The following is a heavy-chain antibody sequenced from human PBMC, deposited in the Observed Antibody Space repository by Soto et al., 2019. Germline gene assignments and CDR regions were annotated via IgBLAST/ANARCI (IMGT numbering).Heavy chain of an antibody. Sequence: QVQLVQSGAEVKKPGSSVKVSCKASGDTFSNYGFSWVRQAPGLGLEWMGRIIPIFETTTYAQKFQGRVTITADESTSTAYMELSSLTSEDTAVYYCASGYCANGVCHTVDGGDVWGQGTTVTVS. V-gene: IGHV1-69*01. D-gene: IGHD2-8*01. CDR1: GDTFSNYG. CDR2: IIPIFETT. J-gene: IGHJ6*02. CDR3: ASGYCANGVCHTVDGGDV.